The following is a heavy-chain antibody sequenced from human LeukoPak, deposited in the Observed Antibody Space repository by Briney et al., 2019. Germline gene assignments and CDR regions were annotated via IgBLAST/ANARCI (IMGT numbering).Heavy chain of an antibody. V-gene: IGHV1-18*01. CDR2: ISANNGNT. J-gene: IGHJ3*02. D-gene: IGHD2-15*01. CDR1: GYTFTSYG. Sequence: ASVKVSCKASGYTFTSYGISWVRQAPGQGLEWMGWISANNGNTKYAQKFQGRVTMTTDTSTSTAYMELRSLRSDDTAVYYCALISRPDAFDIWGQGTMVTVSS. CDR3: ALISRPDAFDI.